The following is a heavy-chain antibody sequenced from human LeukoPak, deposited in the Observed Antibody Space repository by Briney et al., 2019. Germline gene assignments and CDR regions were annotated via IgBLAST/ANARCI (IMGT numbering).Heavy chain of an antibody. Sequence: GSSLKVSCKASGGTFSSYAISWVRQAPGQGLEWMGGIIPIFGTANYAQKFQGRVTITADESTSTAYMELSSLRSEDTAVYYWLRGTIFGVVIVYYYYYYMDVWGKGTTVTVSS. CDR2: IIPIFGTA. CDR1: GGTFSSYA. V-gene: IGHV1-69*01. J-gene: IGHJ6*03. CDR3: LRGTIFGVVIVYYYYYYMDV. D-gene: IGHD3-3*01.